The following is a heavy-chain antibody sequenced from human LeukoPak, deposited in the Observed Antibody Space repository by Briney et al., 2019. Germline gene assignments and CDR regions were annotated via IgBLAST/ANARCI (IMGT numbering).Heavy chain of an antibody. CDR3: ASEALTIFGVVVGADY. CDR1: GGSLSSGSYY. J-gene: IGHJ4*02. V-gene: IGHV4-61*02. Sequence: SETLALTCTVSGGSLSSGSYYWGWVRRPAGRGLEWVGRIYSSGSTNYNASLKSRVTISVDTSKNQFSLKLSSVTAADTAVYYCASEALTIFGVVVGADYWGQGTLVTVSS. D-gene: IGHD3-3*01. CDR2: IYSSGST.